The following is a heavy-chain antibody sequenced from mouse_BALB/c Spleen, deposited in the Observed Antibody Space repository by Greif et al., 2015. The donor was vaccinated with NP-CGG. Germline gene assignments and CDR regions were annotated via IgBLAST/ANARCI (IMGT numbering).Heavy chain of an antibody. D-gene: IGHD1-1*01. J-gene: IGHJ2*01. CDR2: INPSTGYT. V-gene: IGHV1-7*01. CDR1: GYTFTSYW. CDR3: ARKGTTVVDYFDY. Sequence: QVQLQQSGAELAKPGASVKMSCKASGYTFTSYWMHWVKQRPGQGLEWIGYINPSTGYTEHNQKFKDKATLTADKSSSTAYMQLSSLTSEDSAVYYCARKGTTVVDYFDYWGQGTTLTVSS.